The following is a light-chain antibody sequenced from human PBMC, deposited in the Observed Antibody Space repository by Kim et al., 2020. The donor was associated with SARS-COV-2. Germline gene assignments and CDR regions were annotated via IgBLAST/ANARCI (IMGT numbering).Light chain of an antibody. Sequence: LHPRDTATLSCRASQSVNCYFAWYQPNPGQAPRLLIYDASIRATGIPGRFSGSGSGADFTLTFSSLEPEDFTVYYGQQRSEWPITFGPGTRLEIK. CDR1: QSVNCY. J-gene: IGKJ5*01. CDR3: QQRSEWPIT. CDR2: DAS. V-gene: IGKV3-11*01.